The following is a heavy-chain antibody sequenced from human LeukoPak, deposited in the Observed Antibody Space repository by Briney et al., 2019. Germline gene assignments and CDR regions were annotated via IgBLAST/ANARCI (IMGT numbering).Heavy chain of an antibody. V-gene: IGHV3-23*01. D-gene: IGHD6-6*01. J-gene: IGHJ4*02. CDR3: AKFTARAAGFDY. CDR1: GFTFSSSD. CDR2: ISGSGGST. Sequence: GGSLRLSCAASGFTFSSSDMSWVRQTPGKGLGWVSAISGSGGSTYYADSVKGRFTISRDNSKNTLYLQMNSLRAEDTAVYYCAKFTARAAGFDYWGQGTLVTVSS.